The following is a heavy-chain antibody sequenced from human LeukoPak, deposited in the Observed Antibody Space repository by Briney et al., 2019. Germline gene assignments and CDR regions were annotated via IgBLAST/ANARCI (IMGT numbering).Heavy chain of an antibody. J-gene: IGHJ4*02. CDR2: ISYDGGNK. CDR1: GLSFSNYD. D-gene: IGHD6-19*01. Sequence: GGSLRLSCSASGLSFSNYDIHWVRQAPGKGLEWVAVISYDGGNKYYAGSVKGRFTVSRDNSKKTLYLQMTSLRPEDTAVYYCAVAVSGAWFDNWGQGNLVTVSS. V-gene: IGHV3-30*03. CDR3: AVAVSGAWFDN.